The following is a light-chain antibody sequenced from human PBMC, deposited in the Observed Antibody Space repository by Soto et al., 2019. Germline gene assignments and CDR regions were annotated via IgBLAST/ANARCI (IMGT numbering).Light chain of an antibody. J-gene: IGKJ5*01. V-gene: IGKV1D-12*01. Sequence: DIQMTQSASSVSATVGDRVTIPSRASQDHSSWLAWYQQKPGKAPNILISAASSLQSGVPSRFSGRGSGTDFTLTIRSLKPEDFATYYCQQPNSFPITVGQGTRLEIK. CDR1: QDHSSW. CDR3: QQPNSFPIT. CDR2: AAS.